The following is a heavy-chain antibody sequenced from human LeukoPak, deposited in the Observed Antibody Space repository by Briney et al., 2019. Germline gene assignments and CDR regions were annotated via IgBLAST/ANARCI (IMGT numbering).Heavy chain of an antibody. D-gene: IGHD1-26*01. J-gene: IGHJ4*02. CDR2: ISSGGST. Sequence: GGSLTLSWAASGFTVSSNYMSWVRQPPGKGLEWVSVISSGGSTYYADSVKGRFTISRDNSKNTLYLQMNSLRAEATAVYYCARDTTLDYWGQGTLVTVSS. CDR1: GFTVSSNY. V-gene: IGHV3-53*01. CDR3: ARDTTLDY.